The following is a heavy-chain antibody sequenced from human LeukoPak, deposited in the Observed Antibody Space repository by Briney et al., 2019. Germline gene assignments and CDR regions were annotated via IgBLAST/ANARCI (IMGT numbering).Heavy chain of an antibody. CDR2: IGRSGDRTT. CDR3: AKDGLGRATIREFDH. V-gene: IGHV3-23*01. Sequence: PGGSLRLSCAASGFTFSIYSLNWVRQAPGKGLEWVAYIGRSGDRTTKYADSVKGRFTISRDNSKNTLYLQMNSLRAEDTAVYSCAKDGLGRATIREFDHWGQGTLATVSS. D-gene: IGHD5-24*01. J-gene: IGHJ4*02. CDR1: GFTFSIYS.